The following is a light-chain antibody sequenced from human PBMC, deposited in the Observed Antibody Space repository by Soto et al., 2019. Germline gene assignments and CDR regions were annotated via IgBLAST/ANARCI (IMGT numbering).Light chain of an antibody. CDR3: SSYAGSDNLV. CDR1: RSDVGTYNS. Sequence: QSALTQPPSASGSPGQSVTICCTGTRSDVGTYNSVSWYQQHPGKAPKLMIYEVNKRPSGVPDRFSGSKSGNTASLTISAFQAEDEADYYFSSYAGSDNLVFGGGTKLTVL. J-gene: IGLJ2*01. CDR2: EVN. V-gene: IGLV2-8*01.